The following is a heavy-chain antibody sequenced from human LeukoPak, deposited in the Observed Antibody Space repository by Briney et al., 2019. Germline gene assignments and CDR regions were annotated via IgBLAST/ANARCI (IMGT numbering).Heavy chain of an antibody. J-gene: IGHJ4*02. CDR1: GYSFTDHF. Sequence: GASVKVSCKASGYSFTDHFMHWVRQAPGQGLEWMGWINPNSGGTKYAQNFQGRVTMTRDTSITTAYMEMSRLRSDDTALYYCARSPHILTGENFDYWGQGTLVTVSS. CDR2: INPNSGGT. D-gene: IGHD3-9*01. CDR3: ARSPHILTGENFDY. V-gene: IGHV1-2*02.